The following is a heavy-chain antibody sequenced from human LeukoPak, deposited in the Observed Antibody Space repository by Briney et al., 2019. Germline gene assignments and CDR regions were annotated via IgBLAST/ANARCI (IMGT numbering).Heavy chain of an antibody. D-gene: IGHD1-26*01. CDR3: ARVSGVGATSYYFDY. CDR2: IIPIFGTA. Sequence: GASVKVSCKASGGTFSSYAISWVRQAPGQGLEWMGGIIPIFGTANYAQKFQGRVTITADESTSTAYMELSSLRSEDTAVYYCARVSGVGATSYYFDYWGQGTLVTVSS. V-gene: IGHV1-69*01. CDR1: GGTFSSYA. J-gene: IGHJ4*02.